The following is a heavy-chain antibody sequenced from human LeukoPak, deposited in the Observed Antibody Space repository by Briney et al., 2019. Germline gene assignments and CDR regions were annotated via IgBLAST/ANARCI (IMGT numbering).Heavy chain of an antibody. D-gene: IGHD2-15*01. V-gene: IGHV3-7*01. J-gene: IGHJ4*02. CDR1: GFTFSSYW. CDR3: ARDPTRYCSGGSCFSGGIDY. Sequence: GGSLRLSCAASGFTFSSYWMSWVRQAPGKGLEWVANVKQDGSEKYYVDSVKGRFTISRDNAKNSLYLQMNSLRAEDTAVYYCARDPTRYCSGGSCFSGGIDYWSQGTLVTVSS. CDR2: VKQDGSEK.